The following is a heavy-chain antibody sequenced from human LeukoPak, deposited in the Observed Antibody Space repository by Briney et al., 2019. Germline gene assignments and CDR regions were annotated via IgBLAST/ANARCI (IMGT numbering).Heavy chain of an antibody. CDR1: GYTVTSYY. J-gene: IGHJ6*02. CDR2: LNPSGGSS. CDR3: ASVYKHGMDV. V-gene: IGHV1-46*01. D-gene: IGHD5-24*01. Sequence: ASVKVSCKASGYTVTSYYMHWVRQAPAQGLEWMAILNPSGGSSIYAQKFQGRATLTRATSTGTVYMELSSLRSEDTAVYYCASVYKHGMDVWGQGTTVIVSS.